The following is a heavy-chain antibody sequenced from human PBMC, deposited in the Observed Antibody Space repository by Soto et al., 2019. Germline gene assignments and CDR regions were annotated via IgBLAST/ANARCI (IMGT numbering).Heavy chain of an antibody. D-gene: IGHD3-16*01. CDR3: AKLAQMSTIMNAYFDC. CDR1: GFTFSSYA. J-gene: IGHJ4*02. Sequence: QAGGSLRLSCAASGFTFSSYAMSWVRQAPGKGLEWVSAISGSGGSTYYADSVKGRFTISRDNSKNTLYLQMNSLRAEDTAVYYCAKLAQMSTIMNAYFDCWGQGALVTVSS. CDR2: ISGSGGST. V-gene: IGHV3-23*01.